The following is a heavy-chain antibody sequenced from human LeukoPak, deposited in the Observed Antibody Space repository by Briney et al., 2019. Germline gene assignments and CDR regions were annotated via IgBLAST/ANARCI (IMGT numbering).Heavy chain of an antibody. CDR2: INPSGGST. J-gene: IGHJ4*02. CDR1: GYTFTSYG. Sequence: ASVKVSCKASGYTFTSYGISWVRQAPGQGLEWMGIINPSGGSTSYAQKFQGRVTMTRDTSTSTVYMELSSLRSEDTAVYYCAREMARTGCGYWGQGTLVTVSS. D-gene: IGHD1-14*01. CDR3: AREMARTGCGY. V-gene: IGHV1-46*01.